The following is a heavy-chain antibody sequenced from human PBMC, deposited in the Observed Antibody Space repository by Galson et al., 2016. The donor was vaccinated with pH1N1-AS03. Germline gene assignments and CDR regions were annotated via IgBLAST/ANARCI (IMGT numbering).Heavy chain of an antibody. D-gene: IGHD5-12*01. CDR2: ISTSSTYM. Sequence: SLRLSCAASGFTFSSYSMNWVRQAPGQGLQWVSSISTSSTYMYYADAVQGRFTISRDDARNSLYLQMNSLRAEDTAVYYRARDIGLVALYSWGQGSLVTVSS. CDR3: ARDIGLVALYS. V-gene: IGHV3-21*01. CDR1: GFTFSSYS. J-gene: IGHJ4*02.